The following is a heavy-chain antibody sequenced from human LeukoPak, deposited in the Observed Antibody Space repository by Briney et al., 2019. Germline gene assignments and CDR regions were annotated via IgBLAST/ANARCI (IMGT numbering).Heavy chain of an antibody. CDR1: GGSISIGGYY. J-gene: IGHJ4*02. CDR2: IYYSGST. CDR3: AREGVYDSSGYYHRQFDY. V-gene: IGHV4-31*03. D-gene: IGHD3-22*01. Sequence: SETLSLTCTVSGGSISIGGYYWSWIRQHPGKGLEWIGYIYYSGSTYYNPSLKSRVTISVDTSKNQFSLKLSSVTAADTAVYYCAREGVYDSSGYYHRQFDYWGQGTLVTASS.